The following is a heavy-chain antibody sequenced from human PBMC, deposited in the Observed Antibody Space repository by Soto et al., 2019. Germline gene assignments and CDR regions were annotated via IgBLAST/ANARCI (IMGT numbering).Heavy chain of an antibody. D-gene: IGHD3-22*01. CDR3: ASDWVITGHSPVLSFDY. CDR2: ISAYNGNT. J-gene: IGHJ4*02. Sequence: ASVKVSCKASGYTFTSYGISWVRQAPGQGLEWMGWISAYNGNTNYAQKLQGRVTMTTDTSTSTAYMELRSLRSDDTAVYYCASDWVITGHSPVLSFDYWGQGTLVTVS. CDR1: GYTFTSYG. V-gene: IGHV1-18*01.